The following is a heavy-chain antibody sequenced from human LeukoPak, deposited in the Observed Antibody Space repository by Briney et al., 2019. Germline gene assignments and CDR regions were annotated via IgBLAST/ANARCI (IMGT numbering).Heavy chain of an antibody. D-gene: IGHD4-11*01. Sequence: GGSLRLSCAASGFTFSSYWMSWVRQAPGKGLEWVANIRQDGSEQYYVDSVKGRFTISRDNAKNSLFLQMNSLRGEDTAVYYCTREYLTVSYFDYWGQGTLVTVSS. CDR3: TREYLTVSYFDY. V-gene: IGHV3-7*05. CDR2: IRQDGSEQ. J-gene: IGHJ4*02. CDR1: GFTFSSYW.